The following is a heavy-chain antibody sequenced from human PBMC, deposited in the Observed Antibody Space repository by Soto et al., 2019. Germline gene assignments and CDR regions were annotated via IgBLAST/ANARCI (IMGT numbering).Heavy chain of an antibody. D-gene: IGHD2-2*02. CDR2: IVVGSGNT. CDR3: ARHSIQAGLFDS. Sequence: ASVKVSCKASGYTFTSYDINWVRQATGQGFEWIGWIVVGSGNTNYAQKFQERVTITRDMSTSTAYMELSSLRSEDTAVYYCARHSIQAGLFDSWGQGTLVTVSS. CDR1: GYTFTSYD. V-gene: IGHV1-58*02. J-gene: IGHJ4*02.